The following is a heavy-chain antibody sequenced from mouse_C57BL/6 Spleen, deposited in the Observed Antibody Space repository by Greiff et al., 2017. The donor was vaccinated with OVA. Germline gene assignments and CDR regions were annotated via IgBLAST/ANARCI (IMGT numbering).Heavy chain of an antibody. J-gene: IGHJ3*01. CDR2: SRNKANDYTT. D-gene: IGHD1-1*01. CDR1: GFTFSDFY. CDR3: ARGYYYGSSYVPFAY. Sequence: VQLKQSGGGLVQSGRSLRLSCATSGFTFSDFYMEWVRQAPGKGLEWIAASRNKANDYTTEYSASVKGRFIVSRDTSQSILYLQMNALRAEDTAIYYCARGYYYGSSYVPFAYWGQGTLVTVSA. V-gene: IGHV7-1*01.